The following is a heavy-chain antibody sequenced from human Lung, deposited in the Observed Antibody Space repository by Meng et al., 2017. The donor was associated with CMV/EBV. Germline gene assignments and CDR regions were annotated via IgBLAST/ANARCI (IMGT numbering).Heavy chain of an antibody. D-gene: IGHD1-26*01. V-gene: IGHV3-23*03. CDR2: IYSGGVAT. J-gene: IGHJ6*02. Sequence: GGSLRLSCAASGFAFSTYAMSWVRQAPGKGLEWVSVIYSGGVATYYADSVKGRFTISRDNSNNTLFLQMDSLGAEDTAVYYCAKIGSFTYYYYGMDVWGQGTTVTAP. CDR3: AKIGSFTYYYYGMDV. CDR1: GFAFSTYA.